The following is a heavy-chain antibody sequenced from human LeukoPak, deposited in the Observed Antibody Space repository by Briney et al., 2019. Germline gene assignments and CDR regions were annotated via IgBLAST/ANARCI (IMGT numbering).Heavy chain of an antibody. CDR3: ARAQKRGPYYFDY. J-gene: IGHJ4*02. CDR2: IKQDGSEK. Sequence: GGSLRLSCAASGFTFSSYWMSWVRQAPGKGLEWVANIKQDGSEKYYVDSVMGRFTFSRDNAKSSLYLQMNSLRAEATAVYYCARAQKRGPYYFDYWGQGTLVTVSS. D-gene: IGHD5-24*01. V-gene: IGHV3-7*05. CDR1: GFTFSSYW.